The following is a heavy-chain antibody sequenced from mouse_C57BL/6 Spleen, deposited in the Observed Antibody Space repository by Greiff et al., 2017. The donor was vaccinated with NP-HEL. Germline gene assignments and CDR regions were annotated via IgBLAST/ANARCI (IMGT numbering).Heavy chain of an antibody. V-gene: IGHV2-5*01. D-gene: IGHD1-1*01. CDR1: GFSLTSYG. J-gene: IGHJ1*03. Sequence: VKLVESGPGLVQPSQSLSITCTVSGFSLTSYGVHWVRQSPGKGLEWLGVIWRGGSTDYNAAFMSRLSITKDNSKSQVFFKMNSLQADDTAIYYCAKNFVTTVQLGWYFDVWGTGTTVTVSS. CDR3: AKNFVTTVQLGWYFDV. CDR2: IWRGGST.